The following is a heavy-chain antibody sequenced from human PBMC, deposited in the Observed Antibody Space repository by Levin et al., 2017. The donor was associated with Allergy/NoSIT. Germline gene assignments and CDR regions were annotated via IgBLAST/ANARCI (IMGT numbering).Heavy chain of an antibody. CDR3: ATDESGDEDFDY. CDR1: GFILRTSD. D-gene: IGHD7-27*01. Sequence: GGSLRLSCAASGFILRTSDMNWVRQAPGKGLEWISFITKPSRTISYADSVKGRFTVSRDNVKNLLYLDMNSLRAEDTAVYYCATDESGDEDFDYWGQGTLVTVSS. V-gene: IGHV3-48*01. J-gene: IGHJ4*02. CDR2: ITKPSRTI.